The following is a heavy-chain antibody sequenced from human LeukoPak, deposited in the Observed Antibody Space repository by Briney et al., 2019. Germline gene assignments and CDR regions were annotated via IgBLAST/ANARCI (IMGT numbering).Heavy chain of an antibody. CDR3: AREVAARPPSFDY. J-gene: IGHJ4*02. Sequence: GGSLRLSCAASGFTFSSYGMHWVRQAPGKGLEWVAFIRYDGSNKYYADSVKGRFTISRDNSKNTLYLQMNSLRAEDTAVYYCAREVAARPPSFDYWGQGTLVTVSS. V-gene: IGHV3-30*02. D-gene: IGHD6-6*01. CDR1: GFTFSSYG. CDR2: IRYDGSNK.